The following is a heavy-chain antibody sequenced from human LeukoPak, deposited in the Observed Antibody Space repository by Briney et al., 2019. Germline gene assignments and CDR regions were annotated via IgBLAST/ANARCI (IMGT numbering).Heavy chain of an antibody. CDR2: IYYSGST. J-gene: IGHJ4*02. Sequence: TLSLTCTVSGGSISSGDYYWSWIRQPPGKGLEWIGSIYYSGSTYYNPSLKSRVTISVDTSKNQFSLKLSSVTAADTAVYYCARGAHGDYGPNWGQGTLVTVSS. V-gene: IGHV4-39*07. D-gene: IGHD4-17*01. CDR1: GGSISSGDYY. CDR3: ARGAHGDYGPN.